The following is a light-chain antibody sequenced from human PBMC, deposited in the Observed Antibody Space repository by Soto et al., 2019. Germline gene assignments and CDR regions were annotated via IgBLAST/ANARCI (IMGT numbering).Light chain of an antibody. CDR3: CSYAGSYAYV. CDR2: DVS. J-gene: IGLJ1*01. CDR1: SSDVGGYDY. Sequence: QSALTQPRSVSGSPGQSVTISCIGTSSDVGGYDYVSWYQQHPGKVPQLMIYDVSKRPSGVPDRFSGSKSGNTASLTISGLQAEDEADYYCCSYAGSYAYVFGTGTKVTVL. V-gene: IGLV2-11*01.